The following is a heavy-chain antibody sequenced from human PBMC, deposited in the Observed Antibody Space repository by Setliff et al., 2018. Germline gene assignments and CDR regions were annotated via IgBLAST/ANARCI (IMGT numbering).Heavy chain of an antibody. Sequence: SETLSLTCGVSGYSISSGHFWGWIRQPPGKGLEWLGNIFHSGSTYYNPTLNSRVTMSVDTSKNQFSLKLSSVTAADTAVYYCAKVITVFGVVIMENWFDPWGQGTLVTVSS. CDR3: AKVITVFGVVIMENWFDP. V-gene: IGHV4-38-2*01. CDR1: GYSISSGHF. CDR2: IFHSGST. J-gene: IGHJ5*02. D-gene: IGHD3-3*01.